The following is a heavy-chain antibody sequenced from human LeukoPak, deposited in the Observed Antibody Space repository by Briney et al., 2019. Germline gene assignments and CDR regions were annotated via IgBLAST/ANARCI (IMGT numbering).Heavy chain of an antibody. CDR1: GFTVSSTY. J-gene: IGHJ4*02. D-gene: IGHD5-18*01. CDR2: IYSGGTT. Sequence: HTGGSLRLSCAASGFTVSSTYMSWVRQAPGKGLEWVSVIYSGGTTYYADSVKGRFTISRDNSKNTLYLQMNSLRTEDTAVYYCARDPRGYSTSWGQGTLVTVSS. V-gene: IGHV3-66*01. CDR3: ARDPRGYSTS.